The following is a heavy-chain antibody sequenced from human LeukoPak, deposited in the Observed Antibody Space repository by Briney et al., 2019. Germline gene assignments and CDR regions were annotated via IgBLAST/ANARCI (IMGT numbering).Heavy chain of an antibody. CDR2: ISADGSVT. CDR1: GFTFSRYW. CDR3: ATAGGDGSRMGFDP. Sequence: GGSLRLSCADSGFTFSRYWMHWVRQTPGKGPVWVSCISADGSVTRYADSVKGRFTISRDNTKSTLYLQMHSLRAEDTAVYYCATAGGDGSRMGFDPWGQGTLVTVSS. D-gene: IGHD2-15*01. J-gene: IGHJ5*02. V-gene: IGHV3-74*01.